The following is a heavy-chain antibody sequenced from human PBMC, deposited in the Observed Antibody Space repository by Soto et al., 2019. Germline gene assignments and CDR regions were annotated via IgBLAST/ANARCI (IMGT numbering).Heavy chain of an antibody. CDR3: ARDRFRINYYYGMDV. CDR2: ISSSSSYV. CDR1: GFTFSSYS. Sequence: GGSLRLSCAASGFTFSSYSMNWVRQAPGKGLEWVSSISSSSSYVYYADSVKGRFTISRDNAKNSLYLQMNSLRAEDTAVYYCARDRFRINYYYGMDVWGQGTTVTVSS. J-gene: IGHJ6*02. D-gene: IGHD3-10*01. V-gene: IGHV3-21*01.